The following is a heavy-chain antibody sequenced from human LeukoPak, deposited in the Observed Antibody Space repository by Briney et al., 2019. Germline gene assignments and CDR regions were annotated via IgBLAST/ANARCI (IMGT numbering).Heavy chain of an antibody. CDR1: GGTFSSYA. Sequence: AVKVSCKASGGTFSSYAISRVRQAPGQGLEWMGRIIPIFGTANYAQKFQGRVTITTDESTNTAYMELSSLRSEDSAVYYCPGGGISYYYDSSGYPFDYWGQGTLVTVSS. CDR3: PGGGISYYYDSSGYPFDY. V-gene: IGHV1-69*05. D-gene: IGHD3-22*01. J-gene: IGHJ4*02. CDR2: IIPIFGTA.